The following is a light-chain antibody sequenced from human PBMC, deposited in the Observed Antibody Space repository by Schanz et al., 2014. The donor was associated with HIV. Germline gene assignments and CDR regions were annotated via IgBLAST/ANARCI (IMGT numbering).Light chain of an antibody. CDR1: QGISTY. Sequence: DIQLTQSPSFLSASVGDRVTISCRASQGISTYLAWYQQKPGKAPTLLIYSASTLQSGVPSRFSGSGSGTEFTLTISTLQPEDFATYYCQQYSAYPWTFGQGTKVEVK. J-gene: IGKJ1*01. V-gene: IGKV1-9*01. CDR2: SAS. CDR3: QQYSAYPWT.